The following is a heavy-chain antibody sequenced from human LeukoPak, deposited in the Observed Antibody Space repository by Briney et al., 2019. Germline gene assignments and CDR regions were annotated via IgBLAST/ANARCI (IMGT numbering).Heavy chain of an antibody. V-gene: IGHV4-38-2*02. CDR3: ASGIVGATYYFDY. CDR2: IYHSGST. Sequence: SETLSLTCTVSGYSITSGYYWGWIRQPPGKGLEWIGSIYHSGSTFYNPSLKSRVTISVDRSKNQFSLKLSSVTAADTAVYYCASGIVGATYYFDYWGQGTLVTVSS. J-gene: IGHJ4*02. D-gene: IGHD1-26*01. CDR1: GYSITSGYY.